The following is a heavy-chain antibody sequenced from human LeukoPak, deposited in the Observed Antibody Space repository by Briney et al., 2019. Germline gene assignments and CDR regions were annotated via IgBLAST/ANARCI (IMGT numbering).Heavy chain of an antibody. J-gene: IGHJ5*02. CDR2: ISSSSSYT. CDR1: GFTFSDYY. Sequence: GGSLRLSCAASGFTFSDYYMSWIRQAPGKGLEWVSYISSSSSYTNYADSVKGRFTISRDSAKNSLYLQMNSLRAEDTAVYYCARDADGYPARNWFDPWGQGTLVAVSS. CDR3: ARDADGYPARNWFDP. D-gene: IGHD5-24*01. V-gene: IGHV3-11*05.